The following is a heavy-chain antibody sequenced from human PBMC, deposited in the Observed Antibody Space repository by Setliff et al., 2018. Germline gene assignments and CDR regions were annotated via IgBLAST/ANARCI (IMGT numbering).Heavy chain of an antibody. D-gene: IGHD2-21*02. CDR3: ARDLGHGGDSDY. CDR1: GYSISSGYY. J-gene: IGHJ4*02. Sequence: SETLSLTCAVSGYSISSGYYWGWIRQPPGKGLEWIGSIYHSGSTYYNPSLKSRVTISVDTSKNQFSLKLNSVTATDTAVYYCARDLGHGGDSDYWGQGILVTVS. V-gene: IGHV4-38-2*02. CDR2: IYHSGST.